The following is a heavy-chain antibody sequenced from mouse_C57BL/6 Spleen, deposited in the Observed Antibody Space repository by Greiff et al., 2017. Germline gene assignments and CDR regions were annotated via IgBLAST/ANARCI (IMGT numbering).Heavy chain of an antibody. Sequence: VQLQQPGAELVMPGASVKLSCKASGYTFTSYWMHWVKQRPGQGLEWIGEIDPSDSYTNYNQKFKGKSTLTVDKSSSTAYMQLSSLTSEDSAVYNCARRSGNGYSFAYWGQGTLVTVSA. CDR1: GYTFTSYW. D-gene: IGHD2-3*01. CDR2: IDPSDSYT. J-gene: IGHJ3*01. V-gene: IGHV1-69*01. CDR3: ARRSGNGYSFAY.